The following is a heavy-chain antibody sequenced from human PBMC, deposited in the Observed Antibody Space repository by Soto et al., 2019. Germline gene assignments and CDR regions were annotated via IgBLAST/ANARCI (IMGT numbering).Heavy chain of an antibody. V-gene: IGHV3-33*01. CDR3: ARDQTDSGGYSDS. CDR2: IWNDGSNE. D-gene: IGHD3-22*01. Sequence: GGSLRLSCEASGFNFSSYGIHWARQAPGKGLEWVAIIWNDGSNEYYADSVKGRFTISRDNSKNTVYLQVSKLRAEDTTVYFCARDQTDSGGYSDSWGQGTLVTVSS. J-gene: IGHJ4*02. CDR1: GFNFSSYG.